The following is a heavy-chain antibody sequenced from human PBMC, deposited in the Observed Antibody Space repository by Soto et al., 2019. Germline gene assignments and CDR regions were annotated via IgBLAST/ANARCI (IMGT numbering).Heavy chain of an antibody. CDR1: GFTFSSYW. D-gene: IGHD2-2*01. J-gene: IGHJ4*02. CDR3: ARGRGCSTGCHNFDY. Sequence: EVQLVESGGGLVQPGGSLRLSCAASGFTFSSYWMSWVRQAPGKGLEWVANIKQDGSEKYYVDSVKGRFTISRDNAKNSRYLQMTSLRAEDTAVYYCARGRGCSTGCHNFDYWGQGTLVTVSS. V-gene: IGHV3-7*01. CDR2: IKQDGSEK.